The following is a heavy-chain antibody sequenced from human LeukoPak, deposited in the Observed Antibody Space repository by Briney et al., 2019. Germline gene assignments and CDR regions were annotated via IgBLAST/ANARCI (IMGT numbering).Heavy chain of an antibody. CDR2: IYSGGST. D-gene: IGHD1-1*01. J-gene: IGHJ4*02. CDR3: ARGVPTGIDYFDY. CDR1: GFTVSSNY. Sequence: GGSLRLSCAASGFTVSSNYMSWVRQAPGKGLEWVSVIYSGGSTYYADSVKGRFTISRDNSKNTLYLQMKSLRAEDTAVYYCARGVPTGIDYFDYWGQGTLVTVSS. V-gene: IGHV3-53*01.